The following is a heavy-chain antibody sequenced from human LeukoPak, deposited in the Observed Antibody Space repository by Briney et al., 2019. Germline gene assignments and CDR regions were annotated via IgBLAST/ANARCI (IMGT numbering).Heavy chain of an antibody. Sequence: ASVKVSCKVSGYTLTELSMHWVRQAPGKGLEWMGGFDPEDGETIYAQKSQGRVTMTEDTSTDAAYMDLSSLSSEDTAVYYCAARTRAFDIWGQGTMVTVSS. CDR3: AARTRAFDI. J-gene: IGHJ3*02. V-gene: IGHV1-24*01. D-gene: IGHD1-14*01. CDR2: FDPEDGET. CDR1: GYTLTELS.